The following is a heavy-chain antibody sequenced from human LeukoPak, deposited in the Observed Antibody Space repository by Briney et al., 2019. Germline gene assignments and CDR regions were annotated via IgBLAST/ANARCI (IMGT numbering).Heavy chain of an antibody. J-gene: IGHJ6*02. CDR3: AREPVLRHPRSYYYYGMDV. D-gene: IGHD3-3*01. Sequence: PSETLSLTCTVSGGSISSYYWSWIRQPPGKGLEWIGYIYYSGSTNYNPSLKSRVTISVDTSKNQFSLKLSSVTAADTAVYYCAREPVLRHPRSYYYYGMDVWGQGTTVTVSS. V-gene: IGHV4-59*12. CDR1: GGSISSYY. CDR2: IYYSGST.